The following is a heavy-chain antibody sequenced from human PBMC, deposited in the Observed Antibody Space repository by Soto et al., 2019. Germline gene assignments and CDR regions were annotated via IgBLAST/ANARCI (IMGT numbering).Heavy chain of an antibody. D-gene: IGHD3-10*01. CDR3: ERPLITIVRGIRPYYYCIDV. J-gene: IGHJ6*02. CDR2: IYPGDSDT. V-gene: IGHV5-51*01. Sequence: PGASLKISCKGSGYSFTTYWIGWVLQMPGKGLEWMGIIYPGDSDTRYSPSFQGQVTISADKSISTAYLQWSSLKASDTAMYYCERPLITIVRGIRPYYYCIDVWGQRNTVTV. CDR1: GYSFTTYW.